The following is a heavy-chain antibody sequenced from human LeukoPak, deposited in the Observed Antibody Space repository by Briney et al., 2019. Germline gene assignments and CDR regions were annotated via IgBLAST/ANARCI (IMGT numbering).Heavy chain of an antibody. D-gene: IGHD2-21*01. V-gene: IGHV4-34*01. J-gene: IGHJ4*02. Sequence: SSETLSLTCAVYGGSFSGYYWSWIRQPPGKWLEWIGEINHSGSTNYNPSLKSRVTISVDTSKNQFSLKLSSVTAADTAVYYCARGVVIAPQTFDYWGQGTLVTVSS. CDR1: GGSFSGYY. CDR2: INHSGST. CDR3: ARGVVIAPQTFDY.